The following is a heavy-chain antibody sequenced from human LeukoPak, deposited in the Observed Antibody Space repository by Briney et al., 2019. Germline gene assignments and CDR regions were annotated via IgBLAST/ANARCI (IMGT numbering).Heavy chain of an antibody. Sequence: NPSETLSLTCTVSGGSISSSSYCWGWIRQPPGKGLEWIGSIYYSGSTYYNPSLKSRVTISVDTSKNQFSLKLSSVTAADTAVYYCASTLGYCSGGSCYYFDYWGQGTLVTVSS. V-gene: IGHV4-39*07. CDR2: IYYSGST. CDR1: GGSISSSSYC. CDR3: ASTLGYCSGGSCYYFDY. J-gene: IGHJ4*02. D-gene: IGHD2-15*01.